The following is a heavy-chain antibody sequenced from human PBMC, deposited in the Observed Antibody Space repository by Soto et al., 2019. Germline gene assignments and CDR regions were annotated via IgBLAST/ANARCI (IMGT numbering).Heavy chain of an antibody. V-gene: IGHV4-31*03. CDR1: GGSISSGGYY. D-gene: IGHD2-2*01. CDR3: AREAREAYCSSTSCYVGAFDY. CDR2: IYYSGST. Sequence: SETLSLTCTVSGGSISSGGYYWSWIRQHPGKGLEWIGYIYYSGSTYYNPSLKSRVTISVDTSKNQFSLKLSSVTAADTAVYYCAREAREAYCSSTSCYVGAFDYWGQGTLVTVSS. J-gene: IGHJ4*02.